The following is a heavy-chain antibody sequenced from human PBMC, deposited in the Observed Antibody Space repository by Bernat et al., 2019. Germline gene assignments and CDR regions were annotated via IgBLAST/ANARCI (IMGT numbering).Heavy chain of an antibody. V-gene: IGHV3-74*02. CDR3: ARAVYDYYYMDV. CDR1: GFTFSSYW. J-gene: IGHJ6*03. Sequence: VQLVESGGGLVQPGGSLRLSCAASGFTFSSYWMHWVRQAPGKGLVWVSRINSDGSSTSYADSVKGRFTISRDNAKNTLYLQMNSLRAEDTAVYYCARAVYDYYYMDVWGKGTTVTVSS. CDR2: INSDGSST. D-gene: IGHD4-11*01.